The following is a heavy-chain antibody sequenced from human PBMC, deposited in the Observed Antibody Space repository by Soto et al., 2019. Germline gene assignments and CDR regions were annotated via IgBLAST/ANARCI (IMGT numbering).Heavy chain of an antibody. Sequence: ASVKVSCKASGYTFTSYYMHWVRQAPGQGLEWMGIINPSGGSTSYAQKFQGRVTMTRDTSTSTVYMELSSLRSEDTAVYYCARDRRITIFGVVIEGYFDYWGQGTLVTVSS. CDR2: INPSGGST. D-gene: IGHD3-3*01. J-gene: IGHJ4*02. CDR3: ARDRRITIFGVVIEGYFDY. CDR1: GYTFTSYY. V-gene: IGHV1-46*01.